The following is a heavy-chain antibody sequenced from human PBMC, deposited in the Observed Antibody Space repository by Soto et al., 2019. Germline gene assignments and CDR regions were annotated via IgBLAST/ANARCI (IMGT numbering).Heavy chain of an antibody. CDR2: ISGSGGST. CDR3: AKASRDYDFWSGFDY. D-gene: IGHD3-3*01. Sequence: GGSLRLSCAASGFTFSSYAMSWVRQAPGKGLEWVSAISGSGGSTYYADSVKGRFTISRDNSKNTLYLQMNSLRAEDTAVYYCAKASRDYDFWSGFDYWGQGTLVTVSS. V-gene: IGHV3-23*01. CDR1: GFTFSSYA. J-gene: IGHJ4*02.